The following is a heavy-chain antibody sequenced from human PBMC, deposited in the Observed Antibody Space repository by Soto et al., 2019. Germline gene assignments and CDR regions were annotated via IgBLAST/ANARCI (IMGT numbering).Heavy chain of an antibody. Sequence: SETLSLTCAVSRGSISSTNWWSWVRQPPGKGLEWIGEIYPGRSTDYNPSLKSRVTISIDKSKNRCSLKLTSVTAADTAVYYCARDHYVYDILTGYGYYYGMDVWGQGTTVTVSS. CDR1: RGSISSTNW. J-gene: IGHJ6*02. CDR2: IYPGRST. CDR3: ARDHYVYDILTGYGYYYGMDV. D-gene: IGHD3-9*01. V-gene: IGHV4-4*02.